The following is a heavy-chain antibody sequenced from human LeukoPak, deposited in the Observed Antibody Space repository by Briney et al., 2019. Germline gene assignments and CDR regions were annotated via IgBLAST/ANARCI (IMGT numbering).Heavy chain of an antibody. D-gene: IGHD6-19*01. V-gene: IGHV1-8*01. CDR1: GCTFTSYD. CDR3: ARVDWYSSGWYRYYYGMDV. CDR2: MSPNSGNT. J-gene: IGHJ6*02. Sequence: ASVKVSCKASGCTFTSYDINWVRQATGQGLEWVGWMSPNSGNTGYAQKFQGRVTMTRNTSISTAYMELSSLRSEDTAVYYCARVDWYSSGWYRYYYGMDVWGQGTTVTVSS.